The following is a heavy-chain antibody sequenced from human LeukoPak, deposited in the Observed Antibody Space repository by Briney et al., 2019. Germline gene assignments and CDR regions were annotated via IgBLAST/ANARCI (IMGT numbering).Heavy chain of an antibody. CDR1: GGSFSGYY. D-gene: IGHD2-15*01. V-gene: IGHV4-34*01. CDR3: ARHSAPDCSGGSCYTLYYYYYYMDV. CDR2: INHSGST. J-gene: IGHJ6*03. Sequence: SETLSLTCAVYGGSFSGYYWSWIRQPPGKGLEWIGEINHSGSTNYNPSLKSRVTISVDTSKNQFSLKLSSVTAADTAVYYCARHSAPDCSGGSCYTLYYYYYYMDVWGKGTTVTVSS.